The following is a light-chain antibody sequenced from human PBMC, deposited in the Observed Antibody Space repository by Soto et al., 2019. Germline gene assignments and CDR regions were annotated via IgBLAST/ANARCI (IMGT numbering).Light chain of an antibody. CDR2: SNN. CDR1: SSNIGSNT. Sequence: QSVLTQPPSASGTPGQRVTISCSGSSSNIGSNTVNWYQQRPGPAPKLLIYSNNQRPSGVPDRFSGSKSGTSASLAISGLQSEDEADYYCAAWDDSLNGPEYVFGTGTKLTVL. J-gene: IGLJ1*01. V-gene: IGLV1-44*01. CDR3: AAWDDSLNGPEYV.